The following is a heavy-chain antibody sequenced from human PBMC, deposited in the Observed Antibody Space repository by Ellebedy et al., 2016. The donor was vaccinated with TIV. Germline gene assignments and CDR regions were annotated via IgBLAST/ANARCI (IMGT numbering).Heavy chain of an antibody. CDR2: INQDGSEQ. Sequence: GGSLRLXXAASGFTFSSYWMSWVRQAPGKGLEWVATINQDGSEQYYVDSVKGRFTISRDNAKNSVYLQMNNLRAEDTAVYYCARRYMDVWGRGTTVTVSS. CDR3: ARRYMDV. J-gene: IGHJ6*03. CDR1: GFTFSSYW. V-gene: IGHV3-7*01.